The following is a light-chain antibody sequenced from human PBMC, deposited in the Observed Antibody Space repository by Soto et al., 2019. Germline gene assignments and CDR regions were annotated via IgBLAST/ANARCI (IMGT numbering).Light chain of an antibody. Sequence: DIQMTQSPSTLSASVGDMVTITCRASQSMSTWLAWYQQKPGKAPKLLIYDASSLESGVPSRFSGRGSGTEFTLTISSLQPNDFATYYCHQYNSYPRTFGQGTKVEIK. J-gene: IGKJ1*01. V-gene: IGKV1-5*01. CDR3: HQYNSYPRT. CDR2: DAS. CDR1: QSMSTW.